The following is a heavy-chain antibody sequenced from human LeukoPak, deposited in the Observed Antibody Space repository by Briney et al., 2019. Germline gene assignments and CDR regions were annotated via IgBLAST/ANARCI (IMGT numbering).Heavy chain of an antibody. CDR3: ARQMGYCSSTSCYSFYYNGMDV. CDR2: IYPGDSDT. D-gene: IGHD2-2*01. V-gene: IGHV5-51*01. Sequence: GESLKISCQGSGYSFTTYWIGWVRQMPGKGLEWMGIIYPGDSDTRYSPSFQGQVTISVDKSISTAYLQWSSLKASDTAMYYCARQMGYCSSTSCYSFYYNGMDVWGQGTTVTVSS. CDR1: GYSFTTYW. J-gene: IGHJ6*02.